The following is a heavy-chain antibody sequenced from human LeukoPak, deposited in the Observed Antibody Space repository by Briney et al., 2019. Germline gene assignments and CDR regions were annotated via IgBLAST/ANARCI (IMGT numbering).Heavy chain of an antibody. CDR2: INPNSGGT. CDR1: GYIFTGFY. Sequence: GASVKVSCTASGYIFTGFYMHWVRQAPGQGLEWMGWINPNSGGTNYAQKFQGRVTMTRDTSISTAYMELSRLRSDDTVVYYCARSGYSSGWPFDYWGQGTLVTVSS. D-gene: IGHD6-19*01. V-gene: IGHV1-2*02. J-gene: IGHJ4*02. CDR3: ARSGYSSGWPFDY.